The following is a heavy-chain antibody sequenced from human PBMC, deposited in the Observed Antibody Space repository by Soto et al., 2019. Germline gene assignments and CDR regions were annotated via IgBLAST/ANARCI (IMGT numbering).Heavy chain of an antibody. CDR2: ISPDNGNT. V-gene: IGHV1-18*01. J-gene: IGHJ4*02. CDR3: SRGWFGEFEYYFDY. Sequence: VQLVQSGAEVTKPGASLKVSCKTSGYTFTTYGISWVRQAPGQGLEWMGWISPDNGNTKYAQKLQGRVTITADTSTSKAYMDLRSLTSEDRAVYYCSRGWFGEFEYYFDYWGQGTLVTVSS. D-gene: IGHD3-10*01. CDR1: GYTFTTYG.